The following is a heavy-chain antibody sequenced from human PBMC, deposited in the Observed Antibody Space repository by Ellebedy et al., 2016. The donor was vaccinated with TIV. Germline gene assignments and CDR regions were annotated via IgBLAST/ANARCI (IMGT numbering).Heavy chain of an antibody. Sequence: SVKVSCXASGFTFTSSAVQWVRQARGQRLEWIGWIVVGSGNTNYAQKFQGRVTITRDMSTSTAYMELSSLRSEDTAVYYCAADRWGQPYDAFDIWGQGTMITVSS. CDR3: AADRWGQPYDAFDI. J-gene: IGHJ3*02. CDR1: GFTFTSSA. V-gene: IGHV1-58*01. CDR2: IVVGSGNT. D-gene: IGHD3-16*01.